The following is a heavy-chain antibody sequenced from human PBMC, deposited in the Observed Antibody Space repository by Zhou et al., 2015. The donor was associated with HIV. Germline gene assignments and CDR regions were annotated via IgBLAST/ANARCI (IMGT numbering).Heavy chain of an antibody. V-gene: IGHV1-69*01. CDR1: GGTFSSYA. D-gene: IGHD3-16*01. Sequence: QVQLVQSGAEVKKPGSSVKVSCKASGGTFSSYAISWVRQAPGQGLEWMGGIIPIFGTANYAQKFQGRVTITADESTSTAYMELSSLRSEDTAVYYCASITLTTPLYYYYYMDVWGERTDGHRLL. J-gene: IGHJ6*03. CDR2: IIPIFGTA. CDR3: ASITLTTPLYYYYYMDV.